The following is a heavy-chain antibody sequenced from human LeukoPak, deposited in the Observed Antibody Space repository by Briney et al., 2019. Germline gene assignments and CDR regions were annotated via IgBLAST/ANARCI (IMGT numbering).Heavy chain of an antibody. Sequence: SETLSLTCAVYGGSFSGYYWSWIRQPPGKGLEWIGEINHSGSTNYNPSLKSRVTISVDTSKNQFSLKLSSVTAADTAVYYCASPRDTRIGWTFDYWGQGTLVTVSS. J-gene: IGHJ4*02. CDR3: ASPRDTRIGWTFDY. CDR2: INHSGST. D-gene: IGHD3/OR15-3a*01. V-gene: IGHV4-34*01. CDR1: GGSFSGYY.